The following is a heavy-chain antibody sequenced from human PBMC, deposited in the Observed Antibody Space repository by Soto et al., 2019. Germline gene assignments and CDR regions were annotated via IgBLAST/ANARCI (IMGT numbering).Heavy chain of an antibody. J-gene: IGHJ1*01. CDR1: GFTFSSYG. CDR3: ARDLAAAGQKVSEYFQH. CDR2: IWYDGSNK. V-gene: IGHV3-33*01. Sequence: QVQLVESGGGVVQPGRSLRLSCAASGFTFSSYGMHWVRQAPGKGLEWVAVIWYDGSNKYYADSVKGRFTISRDNSKNTLYLQMNSLRAEDTAVYYCARDLAAAGQKVSEYFQHWGQGTLVTVSS. D-gene: IGHD6-13*01.